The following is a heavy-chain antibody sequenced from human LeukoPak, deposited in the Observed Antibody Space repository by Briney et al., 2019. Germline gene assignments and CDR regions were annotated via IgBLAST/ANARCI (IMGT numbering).Heavy chain of an antibody. V-gene: IGHV3-66*01. D-gene: IGHD6-19*01. J-gene: IGHJ4*02. CDR3: ARAGDRGWYHFDY. CDR2: IYSGGST. Sequence: PGGSLRLSCAASGFTVRSNYMNWVRQAPGKGLEWVSVIYSGGSTYYADSVKGRFTISRDNSKNTLYLQMNSLRAEDTAVYYCARAGDRGWYHFDYWGQGTLVTVSS. CDR1: GFTVRSNY.